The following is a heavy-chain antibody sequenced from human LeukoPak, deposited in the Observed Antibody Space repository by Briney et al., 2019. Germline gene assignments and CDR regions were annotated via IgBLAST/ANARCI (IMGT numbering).Heavy chain of an antibody. CDR2: IYTSGST. J-gene: IGHJ3*02. CDR3: ARNPNTLSPYCGGDCYPDDAFDI. V-gene: IGHV4-4*07. D-gene: IGHD2-21*01. CDR1: GGSISSYY. Sequence: PSETLSLTCTVAGGSISSYYWSWLRQPAGKGLEWIGRIYTSGSTNYNASLKIRVTMSVDTSKNQFSLKLSSVTAADTAVYYCARNPNTLSPYCGGDCYPDDAFDIWGQGTMVTVSS.